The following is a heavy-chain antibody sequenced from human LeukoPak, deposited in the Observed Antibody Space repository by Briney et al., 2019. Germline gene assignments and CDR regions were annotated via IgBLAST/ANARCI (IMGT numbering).Heavy chain of an antibody. CDR2: IIPILGIA. D-gene: IGHD3-10*01. CDR3: ASNYYGSGSYHAVYYGMDV. CDR1: GGTFSSYA. V-gene: IGHV1-69*04. J-gene: IGHJ6*02. Sequence: SVEVSCKASGGTFSSYAISWVRQAPGQGLEWMGRIIPILGIANYAQKFQGRVTITADKSTSTAYMELSSLRSEDTAVYYCASNYYGSGSYHAVYYGMDVWGQGTTVTVSS.